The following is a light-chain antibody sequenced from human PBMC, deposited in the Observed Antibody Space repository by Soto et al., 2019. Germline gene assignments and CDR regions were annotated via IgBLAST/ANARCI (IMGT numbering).Light chain of an antibody. V-gene: IGKV1-12*01. CDR1: QNIDNW. Sequence: DIQMTQTPSSVSATGGDRVTITCRASQNIDNWLAWYQQKPGKAPHLLIYSASTLQSGVPLRFSGSGSGTDFTLTINSLQPEDFGTYYCQQCHSFPITFGQGTRLEI. J-gene: IGKJ5*01. CDR2: SAS. CDR3: QQCHSFPIT.